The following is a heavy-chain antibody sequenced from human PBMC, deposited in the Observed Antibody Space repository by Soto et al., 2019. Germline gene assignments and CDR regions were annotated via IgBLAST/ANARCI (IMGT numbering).Heavy chain of an antibody. CDR2: IIPILGIA. CDR3: AVQQLELKSPRDY. D-gene: IGHD6-6*01. V-gene: IGHV1-69*02. J-gene: IGHJ4*02. Sequence: QVQLVQSGAEVKKPGSSVKVSCKASGGTFSSYTISWVRQAPGQGLEWIGRIIPILGIANYAQKFQGRVTITADKSTSTAYMELSSLRSEDTAVYYCAVQQLELKSPRDYWGQGTLVTVSS. CDR1: GGTFSSYT.